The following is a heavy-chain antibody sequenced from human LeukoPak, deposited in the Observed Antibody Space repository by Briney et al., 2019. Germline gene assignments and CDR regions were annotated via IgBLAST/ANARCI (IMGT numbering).Heavy chain of an antibody. CDR1: GGSISSYY. J-gene: IGHJ4*02. Sequence: PSETLSLTCTVSGGSISSYYWSWIRQPPGKGLEWIGYIYYSGSTNYNPSLESRVTISVDTSKNQFSLKLSSVTAADTAVYYCARXXXXXXXXWYGLDYWGQGTLV. D-gene: IGHD6-13*01. CDR2: IYYSGST. CDR3: ARXXXXXXXXWYGLDY. V-gene: IGHV4-59*01.